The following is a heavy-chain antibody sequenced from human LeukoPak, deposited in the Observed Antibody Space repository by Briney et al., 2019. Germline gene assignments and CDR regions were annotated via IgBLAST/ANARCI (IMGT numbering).Heavy chain of an antibody. CDR2: ISAYNGNT. CDR3: ARGQAHMQDYYYYMDV. CDR1: GYTFTSYG. J-gene: IGHJ6*03. V-gene: IGHV1-18*01. Sequence: GASVKVSCKASGYTFTSYGISWVRQAPGQGLEWMGWISAYNGNTNYAQKLQGRVTMTTDTSTSTAYMELRSLRSDDTAVYYCARGQAHMQDYYYYMDVWGKGTTVTVSS.